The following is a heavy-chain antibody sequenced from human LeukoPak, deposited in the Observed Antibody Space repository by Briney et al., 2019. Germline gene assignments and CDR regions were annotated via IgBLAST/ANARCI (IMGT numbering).Heavy chain of an antibody. Sequence: PSETLSLTCTVSGGSISSGGYYWSWLRQHPGKGLEWIGYIYYSGSTYYNPSLKSRVTISVDTSKNQFSLNLSSVTAADTAVYFCASTMIVVVNDAFDIWGQGTMATVSS. CDR1: GGSISSGGYY. CDR3: ASTMIVVVNDAFDI. D-gene: IGHD3-22*01. CDR2: IYYSGST. V-gene: IGHV4-31*03. J-gene: IGHJ3*02.